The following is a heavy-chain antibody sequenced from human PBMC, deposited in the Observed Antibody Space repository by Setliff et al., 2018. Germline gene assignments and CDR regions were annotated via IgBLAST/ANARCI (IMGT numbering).Heavy chain of an antibody. CDR2: FYTSGIT. CDR3: ARHRSVTSISPHFDL. V-gene: IGHV4-61*09. J-gene: IGHJ4*02. Sequence: SETLSLTCTVSGGSISSGSYYWTWIRQPAGKGLEWIGHFYTSGITSYNPSLKSRVTISVDTSKNQFSLKLSSVTAADTALYYCARHRSVTSISPHFDLWGRGTLVTVSS. D-gene: IGHD2-21*02. CDR1: GGSISSGSYY.